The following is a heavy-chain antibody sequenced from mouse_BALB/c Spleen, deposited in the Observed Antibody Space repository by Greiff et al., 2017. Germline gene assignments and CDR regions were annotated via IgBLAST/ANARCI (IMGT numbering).Heavy chain of an antibody. V-gene: IGHV14-3*02. J-gene: IGHJ2*01. CDR3: ASGFDY. D-gene: IGHD4-1*01. CDR2: IDPENGNT. Sequence: EVQGVESGAELVKPGASVKLSCTASGFNIKDTYMHWVKQRPEQGLEWIGWIDPENGNTIYDPKFQGKASITADTSSNTAYLQLSSLTSEDTAVYYCASGFDYWGQGTTLTVSS. CDR1: GFNIKDTY.